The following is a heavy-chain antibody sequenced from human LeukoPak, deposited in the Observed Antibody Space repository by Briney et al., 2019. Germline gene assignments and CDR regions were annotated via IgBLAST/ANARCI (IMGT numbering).Heavy chain of an antibody. CDR1: GGSISSDY. Sequence: SETLSFTSTVSGGSISSDYWSWIRQPPGKGLEWIVYIYYSGGTNYNSSLKSRVTISVDTSNNQFYLQLTSVTAADTAVYYCARFRTGGYFHLWGEGTLVTVSP. CDR3: ARFRTGGYFHL. J-gene: IGHJ1*01. CDR2: IYYSGGT. V-gene: IGHV4-59*01. D-gene: IGHD1-14*01.